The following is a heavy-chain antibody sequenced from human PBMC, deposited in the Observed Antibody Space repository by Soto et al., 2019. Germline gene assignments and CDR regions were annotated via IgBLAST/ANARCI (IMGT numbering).Heavy chain of an antibody. J-gene: IGHJ4*02. Sequence: QLQLKESGSGLVKPSQTLSLTCAVSGGSISSGGYSWSWIRQPPGKGLEWIGYIYHSGSTYYNPSLKSRVTISVVRSKNQFSLKLSSVTAADTAVYYCARAGGLGAVAVDYWGQGTLVTVSS. D-gene: IGHD6-19*01. CDR2: IYHSGST. CDR3: ARAGGLGAVAVDY. CDR1: GGSISSGGYS. V-gene: IGHV4-30-2*01.